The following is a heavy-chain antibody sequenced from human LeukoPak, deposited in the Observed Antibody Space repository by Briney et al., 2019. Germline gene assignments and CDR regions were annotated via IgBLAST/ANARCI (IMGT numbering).Heavy chain of an antibody. CDR2: IYYSGST. CDR3: ARGHRRFGLWFGEFRLDV. Sequence: SESLSLTCTVSGGSISSYYWSWIRQPPGKGLEWIGYIYYSGSTNYNPSLKSRVTISVDTSKNQFSLKLSSVTAADTAVYYCARGHRRFGLWFGEFRLDVWGQGTTVTVSS. V-gene: IGHV4-59*12. D-gene: IGHD3-10*01. J-gene: IGHJ6*02. CDR1: GGSISSYY.